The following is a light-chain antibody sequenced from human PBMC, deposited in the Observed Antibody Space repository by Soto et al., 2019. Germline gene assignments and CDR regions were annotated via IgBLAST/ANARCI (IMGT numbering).Light chain of an antibody. CDR3: QQLNSYPRT. J-gene: IGKJ1*01. V-gene: IGKV1-9*01. CDR1: QDINTY. CDR2: AAS. Sequence: DIQLTQSPSFLSASVGDRVTITCRASQDINTYLAWYQQTPGKAPKLLIYAASTLQSAVPPRFSGGGSGTEFTVTISSLQPEDFATYYCQQLNSYPRTFGQGTKVEF.